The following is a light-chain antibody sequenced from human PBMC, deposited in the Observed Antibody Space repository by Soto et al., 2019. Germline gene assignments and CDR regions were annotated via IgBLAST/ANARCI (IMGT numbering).Light chain of an antibody. V-gene: IGKV3D-15*02. Sequence: EIVRGRSPASLSVFPVESCSVSCRASQSVGSSLAWYQQEPGQAPRLLIYGASTRATGIPARFSGSGSGTEFTLTLSSLQSEDFAVYVCQQYDSSPWPVGRGTKGDIK. CDR2: GAS. J-gene: IGKJ1*01. CDR1: QSVGSS. CDR3: QQYDSSPWP.